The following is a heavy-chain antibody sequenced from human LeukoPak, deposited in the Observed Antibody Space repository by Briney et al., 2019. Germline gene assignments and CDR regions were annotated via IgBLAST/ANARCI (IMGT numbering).Heavy chain of an antibody. V-gene: IGHV3-21*01. D-gene: IGHD3-3*01. Sequence: PGGSLRLSCAASGFTFSSYSMNWVRQAPGKGLERVSSIGSSSSYIYYADSVKGRFTISRDNAKNSLYLQMNSLRAEDTAVYYCAREGFLEWLLLGTRGSGLDYWGQGTLVTVSS. J-gene: IGHJ4*02. CDR2: IGSSSSYI. CDR3: AREGFLEWLLLGTRGSGLDY. CDR1: GFTFSSYS.